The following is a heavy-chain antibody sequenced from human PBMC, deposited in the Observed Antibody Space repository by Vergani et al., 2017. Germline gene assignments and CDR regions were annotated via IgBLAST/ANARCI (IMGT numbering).Heavy chain of an antibody. J-gene: IGHJ4*02. CDR3: ARGKNGKAAPFDY. CDR2: IYYSGRT. Sequence: QVQLQESGPGLVKPSETLSLTCTVSGGSISSYYWRWIRQPPGKGLEWIGYIYYSGRTNYNPSLKSRVTISVDTSKNQFSLKLSSVSAADTAVYYCARGKNGKAAPFDYWGQGTLVTVSS. D-gene: IGHD1-26*01. V-gene: IGHV4-59*01. CDR1: GGSISSYY.